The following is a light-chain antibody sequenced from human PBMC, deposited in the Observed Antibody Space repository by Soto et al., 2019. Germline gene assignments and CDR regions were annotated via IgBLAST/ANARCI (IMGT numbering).Light chain of an antibody. J-gene: IGKJ1*01. Sequence: IVLTQSPSTLSLSPGERATLSCRASHTISSSYLAWYQQKPGQAPRLLMYGISRRVTGIPDRFSGSGSGTAFTFTITRLEPEEFAVYYCQQYVYSSPRTFGKGTKVDI. V-gene: IGKV3-20*01. CDR1: HTISSSY. CDR3: QQYVYSSPRT. CDR2: GIS.